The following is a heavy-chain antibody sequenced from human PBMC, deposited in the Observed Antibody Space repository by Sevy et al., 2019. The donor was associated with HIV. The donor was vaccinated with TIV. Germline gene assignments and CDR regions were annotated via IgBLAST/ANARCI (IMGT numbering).Heavy chain of an antibody. CDR3: ARDLIRTLWYFDL. D-gene: IGHD3-22*01. CDR1: GFTFSSYS. V-gene: IGHV3-21*01. CDR2: ISSSSNCI. J-gene: IGHJ2*01. Sequence: GGSLRLSCAASGFTFSSYSMNWVRQAPGKGLEWISSISSSSNCIYYADSVKGRFTISRANAQNSLYLQMNSLRAEDTAVYYCARDLIRTLWYFDLWGRGTVVTVSS.